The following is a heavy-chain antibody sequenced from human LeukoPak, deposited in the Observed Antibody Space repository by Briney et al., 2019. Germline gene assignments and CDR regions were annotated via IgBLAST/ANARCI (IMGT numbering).Heavy chain of an antibody. J-gene: IGHJ4*02. CDR2: INTNTGNP. CDR3: ARDSPSSGWYGGFDY. D-gene: IGHD6-19*01. V-gene: IGHV7-4-1*02. Sequence: ASVKVSCKASGYTFTSYAMNWVRQAPGQGLEWMGWINTNTGNPTYAQGFTGRFVFSLDTSVSTAYLQISSLKAEDTAVYYCARDSPSSGWYGGFDYWGQGTLVTVSS. CDR1: GYTFTSYA.